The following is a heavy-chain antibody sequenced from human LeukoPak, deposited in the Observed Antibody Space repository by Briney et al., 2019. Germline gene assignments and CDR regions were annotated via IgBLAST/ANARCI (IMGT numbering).Heavy chain of an antibody. CDR3: ARSFRGGFLEWLNNWFDP. J-gene: IGHJ5*02. D-gene: IGHD3-3*01. Sequence: SVKVSCKASGGTFSSYAISWVRQAPGQGLEWMGGVIPIFGTANYAQKFQGRVTITADESTSTAYMELSSLRSEDTAVYYCARSFRGGFLEWLNNWFDPWGQGTLVTVSS. V-gene: IGHV1-69*01. CDR2: VIPIFGTA. CDR1: GGTFSSYA.